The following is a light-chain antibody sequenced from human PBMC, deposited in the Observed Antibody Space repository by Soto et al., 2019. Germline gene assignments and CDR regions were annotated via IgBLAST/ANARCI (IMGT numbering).Light chain of an antibody. J-gene: IGKJ4*01. CDR1: QSVHSD. V-gene: IGKV3-15*01. CDR3: QQYTNWPPLT. CDR2: DAS. Sequence: EIVMTQSPATLSVSPGEGATLSCSASQSVHSDLAWYQQKPGQAPRLLIYDASTRATGIPARFSGSGSGTEFPLTIISLQSEDFAVYYCQQYTNWPPLTFGGGTKVEI.